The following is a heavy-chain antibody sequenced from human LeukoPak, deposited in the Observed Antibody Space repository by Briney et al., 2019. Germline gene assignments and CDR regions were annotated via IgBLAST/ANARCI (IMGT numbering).Heavy chain of an antibody. Sequence: GGSLRLSCSASGFTFINYSMNWVRQAPGKGLEWVSSITRSSIYIYYADSVKGRFTISRDNAKNSLYLQMNSLRAEDTAVYYCARVRYDGSGYYSIYDYWGQGTLVTVSS. CDR3: ARVRYDGSGYYSIYDY. CDR2: ITRSSIYI. CDR1: GFTFINYS. V-gene: IGHV3-21*01. J-gene: IGHJ4*02. D-gene: IGHD3-22*01.